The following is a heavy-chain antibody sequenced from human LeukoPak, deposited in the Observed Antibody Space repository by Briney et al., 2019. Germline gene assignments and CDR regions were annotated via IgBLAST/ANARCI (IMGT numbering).Heavy chain of an antibody. CDR2: VDPEDGET. D-gene: IGHD2-2*01. CDR1: GYTFTDHY. J-gene: IGHJ4*02. V-gene: IGHV1-69-2*01. CDR3: ATSRLIVVVPAAPLDY. Sequence: ASVKVSCKVSGYTFTDHYMHWVQQAPGKGLEWMGLVDPEDGETIYAEKFQGRVTITADTSTDTAYMELSSLRSEDTAVYYCATSRLIVVVPAAPLDYWGQGTLVTVSS.